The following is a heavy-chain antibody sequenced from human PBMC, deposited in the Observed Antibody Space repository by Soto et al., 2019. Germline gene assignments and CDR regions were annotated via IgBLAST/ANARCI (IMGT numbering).Heavy chain of an antibody. Sequence: QVQLVESGRGVVQPGTSLRLSCEASGFTFNSFGMHWVRQAPGKGLEWVAMIWHDGTNKYYVDSVKGRFTISRDNSKDTLCLQMNNLRAEATAVYYCARTGLQTVEAPSYYYGLDVWGQGTTVTVSS. CDR3: ARTGLQTVEAPSYYYGLDV. CDR1: GFTFNSFG. CDR2: IWHDGTNK. D-gene: IGHD1-1*01. V-gene: IGHV3-33*01. J-gene: IGHJ6*02.